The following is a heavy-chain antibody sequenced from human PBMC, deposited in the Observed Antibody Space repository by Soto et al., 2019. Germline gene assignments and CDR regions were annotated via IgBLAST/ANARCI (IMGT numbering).Heavy chain of an antibody. V-gene: IGHV3-33*01. J-gene: IGHJ6*02. CDR2: IWFDASHE. Sequence: PGGSLRPSCAASGFSFSDYGMHWARQAPGKGLEWLTIIWFDASHEYYADSVKGRFTISRDNSNNTLYLQLNSLTADDTAVYFCARDQGRATADGPLGNGLDVWGQGTAVTVSS. D-gene: IGHD6-13*01. CDR1: GFSFSDYG. CDR3: ARDQGRATADGPLGNGLDV.